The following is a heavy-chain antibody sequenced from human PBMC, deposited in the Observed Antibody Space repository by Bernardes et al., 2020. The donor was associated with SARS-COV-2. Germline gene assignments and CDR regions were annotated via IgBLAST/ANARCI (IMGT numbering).Heavy chain of an antibody. Sequence: SETLSLTCAVFGGSFSCYFLTWILQPPGKGLELIGQINHIGISNYNPSLKSRVTMSVYPSKNQFSLTLTSVNAADTSVYYCARGAPGYWGQGTLVNVTS. CDR1: GGSFSCYF. CDR3: ARGAPGY. D-gene: IGHD1-1*01. CDR2: INHIGIS. V-gene: IGHV4-34*01. J-gene: IGHJ4*02.